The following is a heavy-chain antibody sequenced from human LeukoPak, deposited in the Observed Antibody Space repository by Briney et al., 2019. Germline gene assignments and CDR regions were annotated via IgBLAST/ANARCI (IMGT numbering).Heavy chain of an antibody. CDR1: GFTFISYA. CDR3: AKVRSYYAFDI. J-gene: IGHJ3*02. CDR2: ISVAGGST. V-gene: IGHV3-23*01. Sequence: GGSLRLSCAASGFTFISYAMSWVRQAPGKGLEWVPTISVAGGSTYYAASVKGRFTISRDNSKNTPYLQVNSLRAEDTAIFYCAKVRSYYAFDIWGQGTMVTVSS. D-gene: IGHD1-26*01.